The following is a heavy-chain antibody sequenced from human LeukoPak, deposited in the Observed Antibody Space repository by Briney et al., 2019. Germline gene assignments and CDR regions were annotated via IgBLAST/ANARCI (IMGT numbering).Heavy chain of an antibody. J-gene: IGHJ5*02. Sequence: GSSVNVSCKTSGGTFSSYGINWVRQAPGQGLEWMGGIIPIFGTANYAQKFQGRATISADESTTTIYMELTSLTSEDTAVYYCARGLEGSYQLLNFFDPWGQGTPVTVSS. CDR1: GGTFSSYG. CDR3: ARGLEGSYQLLNFFDP. D-gene: IGHD3-10*01. V-gene: IGHV1-69*01. CDR2: IIPIFGTA.